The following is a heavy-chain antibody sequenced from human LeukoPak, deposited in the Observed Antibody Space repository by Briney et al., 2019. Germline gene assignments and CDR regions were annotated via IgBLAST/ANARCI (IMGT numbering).Heavy chain of an antibody. CDR3: ARALRYFDWLSDDAFDI. V-gene: IGHV3-21*01. CDR2: ISSSSRYI. J-gene: IGHJ3*02. Sequence: GGSLRLSCSASGFTFSTYSMNWVRQAPGKGLEWVSSISSSSRYIYYADSVKGRFTISRDNAKNSLYLQMNSLRAEDTAVYYCARALRYFDWLSDDAFDIWGQGTMVTVSS. CDR1: GFTFSTYS. D-gene: IGHD3-9*01.